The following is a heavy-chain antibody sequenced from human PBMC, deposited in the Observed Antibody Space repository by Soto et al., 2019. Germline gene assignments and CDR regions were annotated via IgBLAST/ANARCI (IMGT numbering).Heavy chain of an antibody. Sequence: GGSLRLSCAASGFTMSTYSVTWVRQAPGKGLEWVSGISVTPGITFYADSVKGRFTISRDSSNNAVYLQMNSLRAEDTAMYFCSKWSGYSDLWGQGTLVTVSS. CDR1: GFTMSTYS. CDR2: ISVTPGIT. V-gene: IGHV3-23*01. D-gene: IGHD6-25*01. CDR3: SKWSGYSDL. J-gene: IGHJ4*02.